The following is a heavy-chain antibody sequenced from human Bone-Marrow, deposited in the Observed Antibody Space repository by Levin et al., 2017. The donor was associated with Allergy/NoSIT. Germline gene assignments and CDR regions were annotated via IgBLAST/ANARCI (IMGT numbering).Heavy chain of an antibody. CDR1: GYTFTRYA. CDR2: INTDTGTP. CDR3: ARGPETYRTSWYWFDY. J-gene: IGHJ4*02. V-gene: IGHV7-4-1*01. Sequence: ASVKVSCKASGYTFTRYAMNWLRQAPGQGLEWMGWINTDTGTPTFAPGFTGRFVFSLDSSVSTAYLQISSLEAADTAVYYCARGPETYRTSWYWFDYWGQGNLVAVSS. D-gene: IGHD6-13*01.